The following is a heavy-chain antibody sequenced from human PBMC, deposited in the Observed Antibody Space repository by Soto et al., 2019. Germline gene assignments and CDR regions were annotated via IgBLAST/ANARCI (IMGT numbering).Heavy chain of an antibody. Sequence: SETLSLTCTVSGGSISSGGYYWSWIRQHPGKGLEWIGYIYYSGSTYYNPSLKSRVTISVDTSKNQFSLKLSSVTAADTAVYYCARDIAAAGTNWFDPWGQGTLVTVSS. J-gene: IGHJ5*02. CDR1: GGSISSGGYY. CDR2: IYYSGST. D-gene: IGHD6-13*01. V-gene: IGHV4-31*03. CDR3: ARDIAAAGTNWFDP.